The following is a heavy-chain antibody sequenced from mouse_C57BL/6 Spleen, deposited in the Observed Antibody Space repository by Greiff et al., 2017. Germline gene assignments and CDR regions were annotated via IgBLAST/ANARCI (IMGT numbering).Heavy chain of an antibody. D-gene: IGHD2-3*01. CDR1: GYAFSSSW. Sequence: QVQLQQSGPELVKPGASVKISCKASGYAFSSSWMNWVKQRPGKGLEWIGRIYPGDGDTNYNGKFKGKATLTADKSSSTAYMQLSSLTSEDSAVXFCARRDDGYNYAMDYWGQGTSGTVSS. V-gene: IGHV1-82*01. CDR2: IYPGDGDT. J-gene: IGHJ4*01. CDR3: ARRDDGYNYAMDY.